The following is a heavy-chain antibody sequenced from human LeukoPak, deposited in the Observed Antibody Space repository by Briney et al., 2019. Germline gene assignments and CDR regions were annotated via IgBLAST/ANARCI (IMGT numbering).Heavy chain of an antibody. CDR1: GGSFSGYY. CDR2: INHRGIT. J-gene: IGHJ6*03. V-gene: IGHV4-34*01. CDR3: ARMVHDSSGYPGYYYYYMDV. D-gene: IGHD3-22*01. Sequence: SETLSLTCAVSGGSFSGYYWTWIRQPPGKGLEWIGEINHRGITKYNPSRESRVTVSVDTSKNQFSLRLSSVTAADTAVYFCARMVHDSSGYPGYYYYYMDVWGKGTTVTVSS.